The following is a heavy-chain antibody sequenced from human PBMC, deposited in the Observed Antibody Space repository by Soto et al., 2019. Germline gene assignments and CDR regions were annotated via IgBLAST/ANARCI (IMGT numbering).Heavy chain of an antibody. V-gene: IGHV3-74*01. D-gene: IGHD1-26*01. Sequence: GGSLRLSCTASGFTFSIYWMDWVRQAPGKGLVWVSHITTNSSSTNYADSVKGRFTISRDKAKNTLFLQMNSLRAEDTAVYYCATVWFSEGAGRLDCYGMDVWGQGTMVTVSS. CDR2: ITTNSSST. J-gene: IGHJ6*02. CDR3: ATVWFSEGAGRLDCYGMDV. CDR1: GFTFSIYW.